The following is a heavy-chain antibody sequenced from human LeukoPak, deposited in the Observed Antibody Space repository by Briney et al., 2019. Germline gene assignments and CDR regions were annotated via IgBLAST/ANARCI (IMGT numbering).Heavy chain of an antibody. CDR1: GGSFSGYY. Sequence: SETLSLTCAVYGGSFSGYYWSWIRQPPGKGLEWIGEINHSGSTNYNPSLKSRVTISVDTSKNQFSLKLSSVTAADTAVYYCARVGTMVRGVIIRRYFDYWGQGTLVTVSS. CDR2: INHSGST. CDR3: ARVGTMVRGVIIRRYFDY. D-gene: IGHD3-10*01. J-gene: IGHJ4*02. V-gene: IGHV4-34*01.